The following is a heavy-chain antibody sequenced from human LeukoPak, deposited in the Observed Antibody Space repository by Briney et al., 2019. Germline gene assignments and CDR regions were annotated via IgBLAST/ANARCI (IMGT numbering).Heavy chain of an antibody. D-gene: IGHD3-22*01. CDR1: GGSISSGDYY. CDR2: TYYSGST. J-gene: IGHJ5*02. V-gene: IGHV4-30-4*01. CDR3: ARPYYYDSRIDP. Sequence: SETLSLTCTVSGGSISSGDYYWSWIRQPPGKGLEWIGYTYYSGSTYYNPSLKSRATISVDASKNQFSLKLTSVTAADTAVYYCARPYYYDSRIDPWGQGTLVTVSS.